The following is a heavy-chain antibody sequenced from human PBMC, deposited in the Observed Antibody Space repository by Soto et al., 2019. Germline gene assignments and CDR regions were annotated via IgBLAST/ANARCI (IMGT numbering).Heavy chain of an antibody. D-gene: IGHD3-10*01. V-gene: IGHV1-3*01. CDR1: GYTFTSYA. J-gene: IGHJ5*02. CDR2: INAGNGNT. CDR3: ARERGSGSYYTPWFDP. Sequence: ASVKVSCKASGYTFTSYAMHWVRQAPGQRLEWMGWINAGNGNTKYSQKSQGRVTITRDTSASTAYMELSSLRSEDTAVYYCARERGSGSYYTPWFDPWGQGTLVTVSS.